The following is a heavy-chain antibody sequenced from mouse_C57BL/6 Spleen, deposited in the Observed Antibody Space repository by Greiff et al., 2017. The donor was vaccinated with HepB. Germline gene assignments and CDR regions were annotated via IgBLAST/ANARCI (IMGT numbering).Heavy chain of an antibody. V-gene: IGHV5-4*03. CDR2: ISDGGSYT. D-gene: IGHD3-2*02. CDR1: GFTFSSYA. Sequence: EVNVVESGGGLVKPGGSLKLSCAASGFTFSSYAMSWVRQTPEKRLEWVATISDGGSYTYYPDNVKGRFTISRDNAKNNLYLQMSHLKSEDTAMYYCARGGQLRPYYAMDYWGQGTSVTVSS. CDR3: ARGGQLRPYYAMDY. J-gene: IGHJ4*01.